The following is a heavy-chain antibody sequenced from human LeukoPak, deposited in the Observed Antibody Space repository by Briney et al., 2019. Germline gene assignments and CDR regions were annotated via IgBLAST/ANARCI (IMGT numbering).Heavy chain of an antibody. CDR2: ISSSSSTI. CDR1: GFTFSSYS. J-gene: IGHJ3*02. CDR3: AKVEGSWQWLWNAFDI. D-gene: IGHD6-19*01. Sequence: GGSLRLSCAASGFTFSSYSMNWVRQAPGKGLEWVSYISSSSSTIYYADSVKGRFTISRDNSKNTLYLQMNSLRAEDTAVYYCAKVEGSWQWLWNAFDIWGQGTMVTVSS. V-gene: IGHV3-48*01.